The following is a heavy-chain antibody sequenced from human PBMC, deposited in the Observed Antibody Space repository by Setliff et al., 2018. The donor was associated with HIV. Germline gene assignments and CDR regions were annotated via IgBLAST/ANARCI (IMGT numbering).Heavy chain of an antibody. Sequence: GGSLRLSCAASGFTFSSYRINWVRQAPGKGLEWVSSIESSSSYLYYADSVKGRFTISRDDSKNTLYLQMNSLRAEDTAVYYCARITGELVYFDSWGQGTPVTVSS. D-gene: IGHD7-27*01. J-gene: IGHJ4*02. CDR2: IESSSSYL. CDR3: ARITGELVYFDS. V-gene: IGHV3-21*01. CDR1: GFTFSSYR.